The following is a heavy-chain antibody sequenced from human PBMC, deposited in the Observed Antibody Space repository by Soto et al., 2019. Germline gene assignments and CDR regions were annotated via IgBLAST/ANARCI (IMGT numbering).Heavy chain of an antibody. CDR3: ASTIIAAAGTSDY. CDR2: IDPSDSYT. Sequence: PGESLKLSCKGSGYSFTSYWISWVRQMPGKGLEWMGRIDPSDSYTNYSPSFQGHVTISADKSISTAYLQWSSLKASDTAMYYCASTIIAAAGTSDYWGQGTLVTVSS. J-gene: IGHJ4*02. CDR1: GYSFTSYW. V-gene: IGHV5-10-1*01. D-gene: IGHD6-13*01.